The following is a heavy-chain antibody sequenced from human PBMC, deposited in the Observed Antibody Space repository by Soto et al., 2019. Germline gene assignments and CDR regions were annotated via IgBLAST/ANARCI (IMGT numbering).Heavy chain of an antibody. D-gene: IGHD3-10*01. Sequence: GGSLRLSCAASGFTFSSFAMHWVRQAPGKGLEWVAFIVNDGSNKYYADSVKGRFTISRDNSKSSLYLQINNLRAEDSAVFYCARDRYGSTSRGSYGMDVWGQGTTVTLSS. CDR3: ARDRYGSTSRGSYGMDV. CDR2: IVNDGSNK. J-gene: IGHJ6*02. CDR1: GFTFSSFA. V-gene: IGHV3-30-3*01.